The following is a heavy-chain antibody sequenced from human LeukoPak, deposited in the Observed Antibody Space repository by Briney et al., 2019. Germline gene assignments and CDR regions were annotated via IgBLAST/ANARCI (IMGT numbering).Heavy chain of an antibody. J-gene: IGHJ4*02. D-gene: IGHD3-9*01. Sequence: SETLSLTCAVYGGSFSGYYWSWIRQPPGKGLEWIGEINHSGSTNYNPSLKSRVTISVDTSKNQFSLKLSSVTAADTVVYYCARGLYFDYYFDYWGQGTLVTVSS. CDR2: INHSGST. V-gene: IGHV4-34*01. CDR3: ARGLYFDYYFDY. CDR1: GGSFSGYY.